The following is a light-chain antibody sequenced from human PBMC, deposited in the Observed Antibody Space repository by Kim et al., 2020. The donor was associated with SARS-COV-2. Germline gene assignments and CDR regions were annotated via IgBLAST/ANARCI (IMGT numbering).Light chain of an antibody. CDR2: ATS. CDR3: QQYKLYPVT. CDR1: EVISRL. J-gene: IGKJ2*01. Sequence: ASVGDRVTNSRRACEVISRLLPWFQQKPEKAPKPLIYATSSLQSGVPSKFSRSGSGTDFTLTISSLQPEDFATYYCQQYKLYPVTFGQGTKLEIK. V-gene: IGKV1-16*02.